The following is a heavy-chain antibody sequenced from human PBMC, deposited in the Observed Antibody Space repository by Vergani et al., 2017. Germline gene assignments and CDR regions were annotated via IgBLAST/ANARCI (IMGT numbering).Heavy chain of an antibody. V-gene: IGHV3-33*01. CDR1: GFTFSSYG. CDR2: IWYDGSNK. J-gene: IGHJ6*02. D-gene: IGHD6-19*01. CDR3: ARDGSRYIAVAGTPAYYYYGMDV. Sequence: QVQLVESGGGVVQPGRSLRLSCAASGFTFSSYGMHWVRQAPGKGLEWVAVIWYDGSNKDYADSVKGRFTISRDNSKNTLYLQMNSLRAEDTAVYYCARDGSRYIAVAGTPAYYYYGMDVWGQGTTVTVSS.